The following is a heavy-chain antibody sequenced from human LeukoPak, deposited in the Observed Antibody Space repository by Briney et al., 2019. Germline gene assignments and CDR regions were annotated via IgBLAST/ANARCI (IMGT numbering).Heavy chain of an antibody. CDR1: GYAYTRHY. V-gene: IGHV1-46*01. Sequence: ASVKVSCKASGYAYTRHYMHWVRQAPGQGLEWMGLINPSGSSTIYAQKFQGRVTMTRDMSTSTDYMELSSLRSEDTAVYYCARDNSVGDYAWWFDPWGQGTLVTVSS. CDR3: ARDNSVGDYAWWFDP. D-gene: IGHD1-26*01. CDR2: INPSGSST. J-gene: IGHJ5*02.